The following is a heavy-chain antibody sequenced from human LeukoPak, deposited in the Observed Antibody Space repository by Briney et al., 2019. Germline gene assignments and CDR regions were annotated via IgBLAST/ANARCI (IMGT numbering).Heavy chain of an antibody. D-gene: IGHD1-1*01. CDR2: ISSASSSI. Sequence: GGSLRLSCAASGFTFSSYSMNWVCQAPGKGLEWVSYISSASSSIYHADSLEGRFTISRDNAKNSLYLQMNSLRVEDTAVYYCARWNGLTDYWGQGTLVTVSS. CDR1: GFTFSSYS. CDR3: ARWNGLTDY. J-gene: IGHJ4*02. V-gene: IGHV3-48*01.